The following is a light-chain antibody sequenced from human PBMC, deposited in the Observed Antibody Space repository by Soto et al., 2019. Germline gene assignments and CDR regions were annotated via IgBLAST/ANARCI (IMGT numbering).Light chain of an antibody. J-gene: IGLJ3*02. V-gene: IGLV8-61*01. Sequence: QTVVTQEPSFSVSPGGTVTLTCALSSGSVSTSYYPSWYQQTPGQAPRTLIYNTNSRSSGVPDRFSGPILGNKAALTITGAQADDESDYYCVLYMGSGISVFGGGTKLTVL. CDR3: VLYMGSGISV. CDR2: NTN. CDR1: SGSVSTSYY.